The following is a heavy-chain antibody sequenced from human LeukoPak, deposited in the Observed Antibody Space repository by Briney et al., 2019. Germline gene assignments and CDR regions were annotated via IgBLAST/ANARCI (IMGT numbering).Heavy chain of an antibody. J-gene: IGHJ3*02. CDR3: ARSLLVASLDAFDS. CDR2: ISSSGNTI. D-gene: IGHD2-15*01. CDR1: GFTFSSYE. V-gene: IGHV3-48*03. Sequence: GGSLRLSCAASGFTFSSYEMNWVRQAPGKGLEWVSYISSSGNTIYYADSVKGRFTISRDNAKTSLYLQMNSLRAEDTAVYYCARSLLVASLDAFDSWGQGTMVTVSS.